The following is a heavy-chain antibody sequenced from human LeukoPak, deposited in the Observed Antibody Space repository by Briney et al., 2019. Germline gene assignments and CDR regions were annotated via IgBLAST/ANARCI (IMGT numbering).Heavy chain of an antibody. J-gene: IGHJ3*02. CDR1: GGSFSGYY. CDR3: ARVGGSLNAFDI. V-gene: IGHV4-34*01. Sequence: SETLSLTCAVYGGSFSGYYWSWIRQPPGKGLEWIGEINHSGSTNYNPSLKSRVTISVDTSKNQFSLKLSSVTAADTAVYYCARVGGSLNAFDIWGQGTMVTVSS. CDR2: INHSGST. D-gene: IGHD3-16*01.